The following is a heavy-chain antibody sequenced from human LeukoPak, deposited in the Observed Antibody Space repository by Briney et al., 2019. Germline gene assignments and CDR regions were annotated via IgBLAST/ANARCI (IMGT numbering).Heavy chain of an antibody. V-gene: IGHV3-23*01. J-gene: IGHJ3*02. CDR2: ISGSGGST. Sequence: GGSLRLSCAASGFTFSSYAMSWVRQAPGKGLEWVSAISGSGGSTYYADSVKGRFTISRDNSKNTLYLQMNSLRAEDTAVYHCAKDSFRRRIQPWLAAFDIWGQGTMVTVSS. D-gene: IGHD5-18*01. CDR3: AKDSFRRRIQPWLAAFDI. CDR1: GFTFSSYA.